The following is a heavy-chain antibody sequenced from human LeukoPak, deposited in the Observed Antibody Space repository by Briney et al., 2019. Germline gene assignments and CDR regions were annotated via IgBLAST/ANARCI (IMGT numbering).Heavy chain of an antibody. CDR2: STGTGFST. Sequence: GSLSLFCAASEFPLSNYAMRRVRQASGKGLELVPSSTGTGFSTYYADSVKGRFTISRDNSKNTLYLQMNSLRAEDTAVYYCVKGVRMGVTSAFDIWGQGTMVTVSS. CDR1: EFPLSNYA. V-gene: IGHV3-23*01. D-gene: IGHD1-26*01. J-gene: IGHJ3*02. CDR3: VKGVRMGVTSAFDI.